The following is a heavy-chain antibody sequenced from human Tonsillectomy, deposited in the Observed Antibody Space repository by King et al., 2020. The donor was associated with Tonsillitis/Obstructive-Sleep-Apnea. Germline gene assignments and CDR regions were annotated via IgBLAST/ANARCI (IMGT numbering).Heavy chain of an antibody. J-gene: IGHJ4*02. Sequence: QLQESGPGLVKPSETLSLTCSVSGHSIRSSSYYWGWIRQPPGKGLEWIGTIYYTGSTYYNPSLKSRVTISVDTSKNQFSLKLRSVTAADTAVYYCARHVRDGYGTNFDYWGQGTLVTVSS. V-gene: IGHV4-39*01. CDR1: GHSIRSSSYY. CDR3: ARHVRDGYGTNFDY. CDR2: IYYTGST. D-gene: IGHD5-24*01.